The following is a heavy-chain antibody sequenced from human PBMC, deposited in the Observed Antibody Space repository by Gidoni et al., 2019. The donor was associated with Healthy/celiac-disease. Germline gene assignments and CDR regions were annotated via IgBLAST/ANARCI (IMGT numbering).Heavy chain of an antibody. CDR1: GFTFDDYA. CDR2: ISWNSGSI. Sequence: EVQLVESGGGLVQPGRSLSLSCAASGFTFDDYAMHWVRQAPGKGLEWVSGISWNSGSIGYADSVKGRFTISRDNAKNSLYLQMNSLRAEDTALYYCAKDIATTPDDAFDIWGQGTMVTVSS. CDR3: AKDIATTPDDAFDI. V-gene: IGHV3-9*01. J-gene: IGHJ3*02.